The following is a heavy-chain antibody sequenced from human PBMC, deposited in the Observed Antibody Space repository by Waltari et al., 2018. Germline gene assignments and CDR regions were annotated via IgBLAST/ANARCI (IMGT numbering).Heavy chain of an antibody. D-gene: IGHD3-22*01. CDR1: GGSISSHY. J-gene: IGHJ5*02. V-gene: IGHV4-59*11. Sequence: QVQLQESGPGLVKPSETLSLTCTVSGGSISSHYWSWIRQPPGKGLEWIGYIYYSVSTNYNPSLKSRVTISVDTTKNQFSLKLSSVTAADTAVYYCARDIGRLYYYDSSGYHNWFDPWGQGTLVTVSS. CDR3: ARDIGRLYYYDSSGYHNWFDP. CDR2: IYYSVST.